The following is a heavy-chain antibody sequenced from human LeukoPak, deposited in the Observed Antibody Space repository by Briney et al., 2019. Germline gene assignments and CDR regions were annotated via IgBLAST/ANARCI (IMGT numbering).Heavy chain of an antibody. Sequence: PSESLSLTCTVSGGSISSYYWSWIRQPAGKGLEWIGRIYTSGSTNYNPSLKSRVTMSVDTSKNQFSLKLSSVTAADTGVYYCARSDIVVVPAATHYYGMDVWGQGTTVTVSS. J-gene: IGHJ6*02. D-gene: IGHD2-2*01. V-gene: IGHV4-4*07. CDR1: GGSISSYY. CDR3: ARSDIVVVPAATHYYGMDV. CDR2: IYTSGST.